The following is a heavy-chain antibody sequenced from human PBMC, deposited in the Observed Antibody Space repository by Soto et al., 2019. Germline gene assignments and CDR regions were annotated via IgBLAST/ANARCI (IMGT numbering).Heavy chain of an antibody. V-gene: IGHV4-30-2*01. CDR2: IYHSGST. CDR3: GRWNYTLVEPAASGGYYFDY. J-gene: IGHJ4*02. Sequence: PSETLSLTCAVSGGSISSGGYSWSWIRQPPGKGLEWIGYIYHSGSTYYNPSLKSRVTISVDRSKNQFSLKLSSVTAADTAVYYCGRWNYTLVEPAASGGYYFDYWGQGTLVTVSS. D-gene: IGHD2-2*01. CDR1: GGSISSGGYS.